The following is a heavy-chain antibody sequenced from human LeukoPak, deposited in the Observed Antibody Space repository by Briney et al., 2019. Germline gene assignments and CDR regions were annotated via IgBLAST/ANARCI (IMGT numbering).Heavy chain of an antibody. D-gene: IGHD4-11*01. V-gene: IGHV6-1*01. CDR1: GDSVSSNSAA. Sequence: SQTLSLTCAISGDSVSSNSAAWNWIRQPPSRGLEWLGRTYYRSKWYNDYAVSVKSRITINPDTSKNQFSLQLNSVTPEDTAVYYCARTMTTVMPRADWFDPWGQGTLVTVSS. CDR2: TYYRSKWYN. CDR3: ARTMTTVMPRADWFDP. J-gene: IGHJ5*02.